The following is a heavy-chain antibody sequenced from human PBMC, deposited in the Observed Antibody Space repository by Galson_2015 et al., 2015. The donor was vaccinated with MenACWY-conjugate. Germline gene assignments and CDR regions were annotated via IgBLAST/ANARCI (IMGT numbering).Heavy chain of an antibody. CDR2: IYSGGST. J-gene: IGHJ6*03. V-gene: IGHV3-53*01. D-gene: IGHD2-2*01. Sequence: SLRLSCAASGFTVNTNYMTWVRQAPGKGLEWVSIIYSGGSTYYPDSVRGRFTISRDNSKNTLYLQMDSLRAADTAVYYCARAGSENCRTTNCLSLGAKFSYYYYMDVWGKGTTVTVSS. CDR1: GFTVNTNY. CDR3: ARAGSENCRTTNCLSLGAKFSYYYYMDV.